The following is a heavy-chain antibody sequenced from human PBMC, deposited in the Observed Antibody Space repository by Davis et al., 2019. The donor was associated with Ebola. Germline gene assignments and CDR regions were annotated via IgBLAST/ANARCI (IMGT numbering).Heavy chain of an antibody. V-gene: IGHV7-4-1*02. CDR3: AREDYDGGSRLDP. CDR2: INTNTGSP. CDR1: GYTFTKYA. D-gene: IGHD3-16*01. J-gene: IGHJ5*02. Sequence: AASVKVSCKASGYTFTKYAIFWVRQAPGQGLEWMGWINTNTGSPDYAQGFTGRFVFSLDTSVSTAYLQISSLKAEDTAVYFCAREDYDGGSRLDPRGQGTLVSVSS.